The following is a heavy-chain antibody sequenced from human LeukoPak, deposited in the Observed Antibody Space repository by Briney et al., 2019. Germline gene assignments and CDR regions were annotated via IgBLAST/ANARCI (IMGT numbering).Heavy chain of an antibody. D-gene: IGHD3-22*01. CDR2: ISAYNGNT. CDR1: GYTFTSYG. CDR3: ARDRFYYDSSGYYSYWDY. J-gene: IGHJ4*02. Sequence: GASVKVSCKASGYTFTSYGISWVRQAPGQGLEWMGWISAYNGNTNYAQKLQGRVTMTTDTSTSTAYMELRSLRSEDTAVYYCARDRFYYDSSGYYSYWDYWGQGTLVTVSS. V-gene: IGHV1-18*01.